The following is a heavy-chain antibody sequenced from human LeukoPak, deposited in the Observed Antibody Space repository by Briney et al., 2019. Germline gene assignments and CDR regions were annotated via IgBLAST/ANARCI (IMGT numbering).Heavy chain of an antibody. Sequence: GGSLRLSCAASGFTFSSYAMGWVRQAPGQGLEWVSAISGSGGSTYYADSVKGRFTISRDNSKNTLYLQMNSLRAEDTAVYYCAKEDYYDSSFPYYFDYWGQGTLVTVSS. CDR1: GFTFSSYA. V-gene: IGHV3-23*01. CDR3: AKEDYYDSSFPYYFDY. D-gene: IGHD3-22*01. CDR2: ISGSGGST. J-gene: IGHJ4*02.